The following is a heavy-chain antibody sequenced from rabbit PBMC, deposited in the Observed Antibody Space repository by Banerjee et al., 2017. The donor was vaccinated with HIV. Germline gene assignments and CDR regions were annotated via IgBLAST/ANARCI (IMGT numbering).Heavy chain of an antibody. CDR3: VRCSYDDYGDLGNL. CDR1: GFDFSSYG. V-gene: IGHV1S47*01. J-gene: IGHJ4*01. Sequence: QEQLVESGGGLVQPGGSLKLSCKASGFDFSSYGVSWVRQAPGKGLEWIGYIDPVFGSTYYASWVNGRFTISSHNAQNTLYLQLNSLTAADTATYFCVRCSYDDYGDLGNLWGQGTLVTVS. D-gene: IGHD2-1*01. CDR2: IDPVFGST.